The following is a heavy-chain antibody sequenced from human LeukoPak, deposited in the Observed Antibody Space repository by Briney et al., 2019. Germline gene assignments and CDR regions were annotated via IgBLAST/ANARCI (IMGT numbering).Heavy chain of an antibody. CDR3: ATDIVVVVAATTPNDY. D-gene: IGHD2-15*01. V-gene: IGHV3-7*01. CDR2: IKEDGSEK. Sequence: PGGSLRLSCAASGFTFSSYWMSWVRQAPGKGLEWVANIKEDGSEKYYVDSVKGRFTISRDNAKNSLYLQMNSLRAEDTAVYYCATDIVVVVAATTPNDYWGQGTLVTVSS. CDR1: GFTFSSYW. J-gene: IGHJ4*02.